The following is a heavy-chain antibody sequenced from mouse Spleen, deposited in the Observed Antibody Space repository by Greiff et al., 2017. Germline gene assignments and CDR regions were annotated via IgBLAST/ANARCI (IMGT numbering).Heavy chain of an antibody. D-gene: IGHD2-3*01. V-gene: IGHV1-69*02. Sequence: VQLQQPGAELVKPGASVKLSCKASGYTFTSYWMHWVKQRPGQGLEWIGEIDPSDSYTNYNQKFKGKATLTVDKSSSTAYMQLSSLTSEDSAVYYCARYGWLLLAWFAYWGQGTLVTVSA. CDR3: ARYGWLLLAWFAY. CDR1: GYTFTSYW. J-gene: IGHJ3*01. CDR2: IDPSDSYT.